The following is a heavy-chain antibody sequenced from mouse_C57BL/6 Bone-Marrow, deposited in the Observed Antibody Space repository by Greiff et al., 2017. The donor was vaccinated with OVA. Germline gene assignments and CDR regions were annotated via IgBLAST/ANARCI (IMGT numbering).Heavy chain of an antibody. CDR3: TTWVITRFAY. CDR1: GFNIKDDY. D-gene: IGHD2-4*01. Sequence: EVKLVESGAELVRPGASVKLSCTASGFNIKDDYMHWVKQRPEQGLEWIGWIDPENGDTEYASKFQGKATITADTSSNTAYLQLSSLTSEDTAVYYCTTWVITRFAYWGQGTLVTVSA. V-gene: IGHV14-4*01. CDR2: IDPENGDT. J-gene: IGHJ3*01.